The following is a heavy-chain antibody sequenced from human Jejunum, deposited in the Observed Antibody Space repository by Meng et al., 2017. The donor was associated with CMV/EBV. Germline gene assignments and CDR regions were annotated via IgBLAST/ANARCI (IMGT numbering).Heavy chain of an antibody. CDR3: ARDGTSGADAMDV. D-gene: IGHD3-10*01. V-gene: IGHV4-61*08. J-gene: IGHJ6*02. CDR2: IYYSGST. CDR1: RGSVTSGESY. Sequence: SRGSVTSGESYWTWVRQYPGKGLEWIGNIYYSGSTNYNPSLKSRVTISTDTSKNQFSLKLSSVTAADTAVYYCARDGTSGADAMDVWGQGTTVTVSS.